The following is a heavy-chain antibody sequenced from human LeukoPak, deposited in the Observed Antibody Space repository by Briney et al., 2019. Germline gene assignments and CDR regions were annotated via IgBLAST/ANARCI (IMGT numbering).Heavy chain of an antibody. J-gene: IGHJ3*02. CDR1: SGSISSGSYY. D-gene: IGHD3-3*01. V-gene: IGHV4-61*02. CDR3: ARSWGIFGVVRYAFDI. Sequence: PSETLSLTCTVSSGSISSGSYYWSWIRQPAGKGLEWIGRIYTSGSTNYNPSLKSRVTISVDTSKNQFSLKLSSVTAADTAVYYCARSWGIFGVVRYAFDIWGQGTMVTVSS. CDR2: IYTSGST.